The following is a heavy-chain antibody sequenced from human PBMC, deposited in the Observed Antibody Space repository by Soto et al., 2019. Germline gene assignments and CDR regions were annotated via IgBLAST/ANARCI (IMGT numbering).Heavy chain of an antibody. Sequence: SETLSLTCSVSGASTVSHYHWTWIRQPPGKGLEWMGYIFNSGTTFYSPSLTSRLSISMDTSGNHFSLELRSVTAADTAVYYCALALGPTTGLDYWGQGTLVTV. J-gene: IGHJ4*02. V-gene: IGHV4-31*02. CDR1: GASTVSHYH. CDR3: ALALGPTTGLDY. D-gene: IGHD1-26*01. CDR2: IFNSGTT.